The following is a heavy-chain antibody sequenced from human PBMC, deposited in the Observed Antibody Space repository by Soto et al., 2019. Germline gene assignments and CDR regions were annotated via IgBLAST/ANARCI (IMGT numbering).Heavy chain of an antibody. CDR3: ARDKITGLFDY. V-gene: IGHV4-61*08. J-gene: IGHJ4*02. CDR1: GGSISSGGYY. Sequence: SETLSLTCTVSGGSISSGGYYWSRIRQHPGKGLEWIGYIYYNGNTNYNPSLKSRVTISVDTSKNQFSLKLTSVTAADTAVYYCARDKITGLFDYWGQGTLVTVSS. D-gene: IGHD2-8*02. CDR2: IYYNGNT.